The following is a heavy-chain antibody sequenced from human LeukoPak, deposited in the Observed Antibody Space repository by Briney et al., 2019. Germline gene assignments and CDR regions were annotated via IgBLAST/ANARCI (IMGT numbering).Heavy chain of an antibody. CDR2: ISSSSGYI. CDR1: GFTFSSYS. CDR3: AKVFPDYDILTGRFDY. J-gene: IGHJ4*02. D-gene: IGHD3-9*01. Sequence: GGSLRLSCAASGFTFSSYSMNWVRQAPGKGLEWVSSISSSSGYIYYADSVKGRFTISRDNSKNTLYLQMNSLRAEDTAVYYCAKVFPDYDILTGRFDYWGQGTLVTVSS. V-gene: IGHV3-21*04.